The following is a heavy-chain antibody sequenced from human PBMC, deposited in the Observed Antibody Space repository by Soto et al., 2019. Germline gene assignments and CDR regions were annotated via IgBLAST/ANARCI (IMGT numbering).Heavy chain of an antibody. Sequence: PSETLSLTCAVYGGSFSGYYWSWIRQPPGKGLEWIGEINHSGSTNYNPSLKSRVTISVDTSKNQFSLKLSSVTAADTAVYYCARVDLGYCSGGSCPYFDYWGQGTLVTVSS. V-gene: IGHV4-34*01. CDR2: INHSGST. D-gene: IGHD2-15*01. CDR1: GGSFSGYY. J-gene: IGHJ4*02. CDR3: ARVDLGYCSGGSCPYFDY.